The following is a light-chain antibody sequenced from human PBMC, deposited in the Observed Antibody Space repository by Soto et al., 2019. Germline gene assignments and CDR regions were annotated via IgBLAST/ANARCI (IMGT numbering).Light chain of an antibody. CDR2: GES. J-gene: IGKJ1*01. CDR1: QSVSSSY. CDR3: QQYGSSPPWT. V-gene: IGKV3-20*01. Sequence: EIVLTQSPGTLSLSPGERATLSCRASQSVSSSYLAWYQQKPGQAPRLLIYGESSRATGIPDRFSGSGSGTDFTLTISRLEPEDFALYYCQQYGSSPPWTFGQGTKVEIK.